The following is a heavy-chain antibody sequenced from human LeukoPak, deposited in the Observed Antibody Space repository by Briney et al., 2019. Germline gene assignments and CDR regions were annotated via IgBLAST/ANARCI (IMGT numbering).Heavy chain of an antibody. D-gene: IGHD3-16*01. CDR2: IYTTGKT. Sequence: SETLPLTCTVSSGSMNSYYLGWVRQPAGRGLEWIGRIYTTGKTDYDPSLKSRLTMSVDTSKRQFSLNLRSVSAADTAIYYCARHGYTASHYFLDYWSQGTLVTVSS. CDR3: ARHGYTASHYFLDY. J-gene: IGHJ4*02. CDR1: SGSMNSYY. V-gene: IGHV4-4*07.